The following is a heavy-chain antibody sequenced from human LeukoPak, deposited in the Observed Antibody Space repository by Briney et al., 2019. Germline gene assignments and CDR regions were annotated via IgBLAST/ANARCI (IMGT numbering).Heavy chain of an antibody. D-gene: IGHD3-16*01. Sequence: SETLSLTCTVSGGSISSYYWSWIRQPPGKGLEWIGYIYYSGSTNYNPSLKSRVTISVDTSKNQFSLKLSSVTAADTAVYYCARDHLSGGGLDYWGQGTLVTVSS. CDR1: GGSISSYY. V-gene: IGHV4-59*12. CDR2: IYYSGST. CDR3: ARDHLSGGGLDY. J-gene: IGHJ4*02.